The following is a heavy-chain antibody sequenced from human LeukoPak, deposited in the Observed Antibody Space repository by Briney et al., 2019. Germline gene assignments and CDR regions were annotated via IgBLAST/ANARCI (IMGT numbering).Heavy chain of an antibody. CDR1: GFTFSDYY. CDR2: ISSSGSTL. Sequence: GGSLRLSCAASGFTFSDYYMSWIRQAPGKGLEWVSYISSSGSTLYYADSVKGRITISRDNAKNSLYLRMNSLRAEDTAVYYCARRRYNWNAIDYWGQGTLVTVSS. J-gene: IGHJ4*02. V-gene: IGHV3-11*01. D-gene: IGHD1-20*01. CDR3: ARRRYNWNAIDY.